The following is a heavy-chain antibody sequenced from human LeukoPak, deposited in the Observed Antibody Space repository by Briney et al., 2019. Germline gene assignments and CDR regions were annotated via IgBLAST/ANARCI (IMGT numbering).Heavy chain of an antibody. D-gene: IGHD3-10*01. CDR3: ARDRDYGSGIFDY. J-gene: IGHJ4*02. V-gene: IGHV1-2*02. CDR1: GYTFTGYY. CDR2: INPNSGGT. Sequence: ASVKVSCKASGYTFTGYYMHWVRQAPGQGLEWMGWINPNSGGTNYAQKFQGRVTMARDTSISTAYMELNRLRSDDTAVYYCARDRDYGSGIFDYWGQGTLVTVSS.